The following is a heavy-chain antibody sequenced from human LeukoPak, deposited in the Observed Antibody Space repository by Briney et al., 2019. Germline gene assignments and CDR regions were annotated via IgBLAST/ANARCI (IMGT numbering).Heavy chain of an antibody. CDR1: GYTFTSYG. V-gene: IGHV1-18*01. CDR3: GVIGSGSYAFDI. Sequence: ASVKVSCRASGYTFTSYGISWVRQAPGQGLEWMGWISAYNGNTNYAQKLQGRVTMTTDTSTSTAYMELRSLRSDDTAVYYCGVIGSGSYAFDIWGQGTMVTVSS. CDR2: ISAYNGNT. J-gene: IGHJ3*02. D-gene: IGHD3-10*01.